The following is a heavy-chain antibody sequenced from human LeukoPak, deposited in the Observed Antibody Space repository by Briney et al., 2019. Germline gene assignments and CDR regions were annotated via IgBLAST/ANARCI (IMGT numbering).Heavy chain of an antibody. CDR1: GGSFSGCY. CDR3: ARVEYGSGDGGFDY. V-gene: IGHV4-34*01. Sequence: SETLSLTCAVYGGSFSGCYWSWIRQPPGKGLEWIGEINHSGSTNYNPSLKSRVTISVDTSKNQFSLKLSSVTAADTAVYYCARVEYGSGDGGFDYWGQGTLVTVSS. D-gene: IGHD3-10*01. CDR2: INHSGST. J-gene: IGHJ4*02.